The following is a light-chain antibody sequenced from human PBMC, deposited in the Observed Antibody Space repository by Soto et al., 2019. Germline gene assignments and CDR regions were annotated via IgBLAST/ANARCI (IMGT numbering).Light chain of an antibody. Sequence: QSVLTQPASGSGSPGQSITISCRGTRSDIGSYNYVAWYQQFPGKTPKILIYGVSNRPSGVSSRFSGSKSSNTASLTISGLQAGDEDDYYGISYTGNSTSKVFGSGTKGTGL. J-gene: IGLJ1*01. CDR2: GVS. CDR3: ISYTGNSTSKV. V-gene: IGLV2-14*01. CDR1: RSDIGSYNY.